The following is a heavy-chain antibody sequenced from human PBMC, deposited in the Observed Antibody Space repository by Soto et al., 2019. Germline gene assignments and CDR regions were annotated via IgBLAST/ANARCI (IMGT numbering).Heavy chain of an antibody. Sequence: QVQLVQSGAEVKKPGSSVKVSCKTSGGTFGSYAISWVRQAPGQGLEWMGGIIPIFSTPNYAQKFQGRVMITADESTSTAYMELSSRGAEDTAVYYCARPIQYYFDTSAQSAWFDPWGQGTLVTVSS. CDR1: GGTFGSYA. CDR3: ARPIQYYFDTSAQSAWFDP. CDR2: IIPIFSTP. J-gene: IGHJ5*02. V-gene: IGHV1-69*12. D-gene: IGHD3-22*01.